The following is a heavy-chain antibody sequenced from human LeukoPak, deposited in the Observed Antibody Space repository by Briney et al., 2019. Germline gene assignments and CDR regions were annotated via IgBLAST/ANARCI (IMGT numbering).Heavy chain of an antibody. Sequence: SETLSLACAVYDGSFSDYYWSWIRQPPAKGLEWIGEINHSGSTNYNPSLKSRVTISVDTSKNQFSLKLSSVTAADTAVYYCAGELASDAFDIWGQGTMVTVSS. D-gene: IGHD1-1*01. CDR3: AGELASDAFDI. CDR2: INHSGST. J-gene: IGHJ3*02. CDR1: DGSFSDYY. V-gene: IGHV4-34*01.